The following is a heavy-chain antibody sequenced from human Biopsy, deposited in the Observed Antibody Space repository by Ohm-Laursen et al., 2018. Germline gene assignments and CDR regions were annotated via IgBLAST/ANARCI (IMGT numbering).Heavy chain of an antibody. Sequence: SDTLSLTCTVSDDSIRNFYWSWIRQPPGKGLEWIGHIYYSVMTNYNPSLQSRVSISVDTPRNQVSLTLSSVTAADTAVYYCARDSGILNYGNFKYYHYYGMDVWGQGTKVTVSS. CDR3: ARDSGILNYGNFKYYHYYGMDV. CDR1: DDSIRNFY. V-gene: IGHV4-59*01. D-gene: IGHD4-11*01. J-gene: IGHJ6*02. CDR2: IYYSVMT.